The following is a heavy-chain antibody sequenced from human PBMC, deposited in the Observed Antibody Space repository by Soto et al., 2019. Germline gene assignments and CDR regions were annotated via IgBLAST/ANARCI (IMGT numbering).Heavy chain of an antibody. J-gene: IGHJ4*02. CDR1: GSTFSSYA. Sequence: EVQLLESGGGLVQPGGSLRLSCAASGSTFSSYAMSWVRQAPGKGLEWVSTIRGSGSSTYYADSVKGRFTISRDNYKNTLYLQMNSLRAEDTAVYYCAKERAVAGFDYWGQGTLVTVSS. V-gene: IGHV3-23*01. CDR3: AKERAVAGFDY. D-gene: IGHD6-19*01. CDR2: IRGSGSST.